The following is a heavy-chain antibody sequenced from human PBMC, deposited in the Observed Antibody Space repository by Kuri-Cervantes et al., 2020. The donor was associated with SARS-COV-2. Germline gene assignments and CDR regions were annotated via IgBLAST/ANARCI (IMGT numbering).Heavy chain of an antibody. V-gene: IGHV2-26*01. CDR3: ARIRLAVAGGYFDY. D-gene: IGHD6-19*01. CDR1: GFSLSNARMG. J-gene: IGHJ4*02. Sequence: SGPTLVKPTETLTLTCTASGFSLSNARMGVSWIRQPPGKALEWLAHIFSNDEKSYSTSLKSRLTISKDTSKSQVVLTMTNMDPVDTATYYCARIRLAVAGGYFDYWGQGTLVTVSS. CDR2: IFSNDEK.